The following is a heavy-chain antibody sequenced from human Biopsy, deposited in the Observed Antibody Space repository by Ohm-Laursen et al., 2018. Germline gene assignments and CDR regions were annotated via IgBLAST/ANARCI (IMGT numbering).Heavy chain of an antibody. D-gene: IGHD6-25*01. Sequence: SLRLSCAASGLTFSSYGMHWVRQAPGKGLEWVAVIWYDGSRQYYADSVKGRFTISRDNSKNTLYLQMNSLRAEDTAVYYCARDGAAGYGLDVWGQGTTVTVSS. CDR1: GLTFSSYG. CDR2: IWYDGSRQ. J-gene: IGHJ6*02. CDR3: ARDGAAGYGLDV. V-gene: IGHV3-33*01.